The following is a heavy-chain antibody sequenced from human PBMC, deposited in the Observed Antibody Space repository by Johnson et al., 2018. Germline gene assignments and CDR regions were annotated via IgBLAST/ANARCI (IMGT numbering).Heavy chain of an antibody. V-gene: IGHV3-23*04. Sequence: QLVESGGGLVQPGGSLRLSCAASGFTFSYYAVNWVRQAPGKGLEWVSVVGGTGTTFYADSVKGRFTISRENSKNTMYLQMNSLRAEDTAVYYCAKRRSSGSSRDDAFYFWGQGTMVTVSS. CDR1: GFTFSYYA. J-gene: IGHJ3*01. CDR3: AKRRSSGSSRDDAFYF. D-gene: IGHD6-6*01. CDR2: VGGTGTT.